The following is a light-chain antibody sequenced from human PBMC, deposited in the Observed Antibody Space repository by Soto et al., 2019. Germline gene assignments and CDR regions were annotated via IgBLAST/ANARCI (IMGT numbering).Light chain of an antibody. J-gene: IGKJ1*01. CDR3: LQYNCYYRT. V-gene: IGKV1-5*01. CDR2: DAS. CDR1: QTISGW. Sequence: DIQMTQSPSTLSASVGDTVTITCRASQTISGWLAWYQQRPGKAPNLLIFDASTLESGVPSRFSGSGSGTTFTLTISSRQSDDFATYYCLQYNCYYRTFGQGTKVEIK.